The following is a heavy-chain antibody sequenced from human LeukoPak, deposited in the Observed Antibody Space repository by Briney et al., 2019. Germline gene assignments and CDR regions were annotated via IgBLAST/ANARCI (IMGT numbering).Heavy chain of an antibody. CDR3: ARGRGPDGWSYGDY. D-gene: IGHD6-19*01. J-gene: IGHJ4*02. CDR2: ISEDGSKR. Sequence: PGGSLRLSCAASGFTFSVADMHWVRQAPGKGPEWVSLISEDGSKRFYADSVKGRCTISRDNSKNTLYLEMNSLRTEDTAAYYCARGRGPDGWSYGDYWGQGTLVTVSS. CDR1: GFTFSVAD. V-gene: IGHV3-30-3*01.